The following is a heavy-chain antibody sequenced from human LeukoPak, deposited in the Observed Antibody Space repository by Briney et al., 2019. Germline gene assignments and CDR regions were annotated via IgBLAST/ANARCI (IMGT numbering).Heavy chain of an antibody. CDR1: RVTFSSYA. D-gene: IGHD1-1*01. J-gene: IGHJ4*02. V-gene: IGHV1-69*06. CDR3: ARVGTEVDYFDY. Sequence: VASVKVSCKASRVTFSSYAISWVRQAPGQGLEWMGGIIPIFGTANYAQKFQGRVTITADKSTSTAYMELSSLRSEDTAVYYCARVGTEVDYFDYWGQGTLVTVSS. CDR2: IIPIFGTA.